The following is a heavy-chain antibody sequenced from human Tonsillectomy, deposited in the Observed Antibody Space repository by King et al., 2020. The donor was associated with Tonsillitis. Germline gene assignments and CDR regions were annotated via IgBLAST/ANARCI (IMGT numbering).Heavy chain of an antibody. CDR1: GGSFSRRSPS. J-gene: IGHJ6*03. D-gene: IGHD1-1*01. V-gene: IGHV4-30-2*01. CDR3: ARGAGNQEERRGTGPRADDDEGGDG. Sequence: PLPSSGSGLVRPSPTLSLPCSVSGGSFSRRSPSLPWLRPPPGQGLAWIGNIYPNARTDYNSSLRSRVTISLDRSNNQFSLRLSFLTVADTAVYSCARGAGNQEERRGTGPRADDDEGGDGGGKGTTGT. CDR2: IYPNART.